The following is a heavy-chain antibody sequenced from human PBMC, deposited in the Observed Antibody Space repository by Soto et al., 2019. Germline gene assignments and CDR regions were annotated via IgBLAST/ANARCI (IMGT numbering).Heavy chain of an antibody. V-gene: IGHV3-30-3*01. Sequence: ESGGGVVQPGRSLRLSCAASGFTFSSYAMHWVRQAPGKGLEWVAVISYDGSNKYYADSVKGRFTISRDNSKNTLYLQMNSLRAEDTAVYYCAREGSGYSYGNDYWGQGTLVTVSS. CDR1: GFTFSSYA. J-gene: IGHJ4*02. CDR3: AREGSGYSYGNDY. D-gene: IGHD5-18*01. CDR2: ISYDGSNK.